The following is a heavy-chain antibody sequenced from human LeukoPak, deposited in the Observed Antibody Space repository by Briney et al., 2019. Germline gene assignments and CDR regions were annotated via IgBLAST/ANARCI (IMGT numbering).Heavy chain of an antibody. V-gene: IGHV3-33*08. CDR2: IWYDGSDE. Sequence: GGSLRLSCAASGFTFRTCPMHWVRQAPGKGLEWVAVIWYDGSDEYYTDSVKGRFTIFRDNSKNTLYLQMNSLRAEDTAIYYCARAGDAFDLWGQGTMVIVSS. CDR3: ARAGDAFDL. CDR1: GFTFRTCP. J-gene: IGHJ3*01.